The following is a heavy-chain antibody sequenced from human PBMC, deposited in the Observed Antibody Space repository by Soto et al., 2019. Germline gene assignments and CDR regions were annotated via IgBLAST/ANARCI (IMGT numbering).Heavy chain of an antibody. CDR3: ASRVSGSYDEY. D-gene: IGHD1-26*01. Sequence: EVQLLESGGGLVQPGGSLRLSCAASGFTFSSYAMRWVRQAPGKGLEWVSAISGSGGSTYYADSVKGRFTISRDNSKNTRYLPMKSVRDDDTEVYYCASRVSGSYDEYSGQVNLVTVS. CDR1: GFTFSSYA. J-gene: IGHJ4*02. V-gene: IGHV3-23*01. CDR2: ISGSGGST.